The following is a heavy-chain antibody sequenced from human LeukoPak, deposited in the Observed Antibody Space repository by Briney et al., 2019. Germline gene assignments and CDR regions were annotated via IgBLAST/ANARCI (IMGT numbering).Heavy chain of an antibody. Sequence: SETLSLTCTVSGGSMRSSNFYWSWIRQPPGKGLEWIGEINHSGSTNYNPSLKSRVTISVDTSKNQFSLKLSSVTAADTAVYYCARDIVVVVAAGSLYYYMDVWGKGTTVTVSS. CDR2: INHSGST. J-gene: IGHJ6*03. CDR1: GGSMRSSNFY. V-gene: IGHV4-39*07. CDR3: ARDIVVVVAAGSLYYYMDV. D-gene: IGHD2-15*01.